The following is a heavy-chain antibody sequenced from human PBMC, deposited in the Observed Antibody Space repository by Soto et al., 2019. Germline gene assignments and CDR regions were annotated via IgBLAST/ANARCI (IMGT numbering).Heavy chain of an antibody. CDR1: GYSFTTYG. Sequence: QVQLVQSGGEVKKPGASVKVSCKTSGYSFTTYGISWVRQAPGQGLEWMGWISAYNGNTNYAQKLQDRVTMTTDTSTRTAYRELRSLRSDDTAVYYCAREGPAPYYYYGMDVWGQGSTVTVSS. V-gene: IGHV1-18*01. J-gene: IGHJ6*01. CDR3: AREGPAPYYYYGMDV. CDR2: ISAYNGNT.